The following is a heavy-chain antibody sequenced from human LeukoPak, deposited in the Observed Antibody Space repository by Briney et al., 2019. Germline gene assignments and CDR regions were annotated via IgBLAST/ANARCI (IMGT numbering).Heavy chain of an antibody. CDR1: GSTFSSYS. V-gene: IGHV3-21*01. J-gene: IGHJ4*02. D-gene: IGHD6-13*01. Sequence: GGSLRLSCAASGSTFSSYSMNWVRQAPGKGLEWVSSISSSSSYIYYADSVKGRFTISRDNAKNSLYLQMNSLRAEDTAVYYCARTYSSSWYYFDYWGQGTLVTVSS. CDR2: ISSSSSYI. CDR3: ARTYSSSWYYFDY.